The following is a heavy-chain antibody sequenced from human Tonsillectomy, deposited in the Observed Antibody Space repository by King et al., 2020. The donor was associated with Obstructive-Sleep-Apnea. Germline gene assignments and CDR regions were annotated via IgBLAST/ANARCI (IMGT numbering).Heavy chain of an antibody. V-gene: IGHV1-46*01. D-gene: IGHD6-6*01. CDR1: GYTFTSYY. CDR2: INPSGGST. Sequence: VQLVESGAEVKKPGASVKVSCKASGYTFTSYYMHWLRQAPGQGLEWMGIINPSGGSTSYAQKFQGRVTMTRDTPTSTVYMELSSLRSEDTAVYYGAGDTPRGGARRFAYWGQGTLVTASS. CDR3: AGDTPRGGARRFAY. J-gene: IGHJ4*02.